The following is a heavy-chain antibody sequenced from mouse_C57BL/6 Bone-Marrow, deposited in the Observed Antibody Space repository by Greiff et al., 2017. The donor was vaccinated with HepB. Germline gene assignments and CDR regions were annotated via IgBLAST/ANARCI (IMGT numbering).Heavy chain of an antibody. Sequence: QVQLKQPGTELVKPGASVKLSCKASGYTFTSYWMHWVKQRPGQGLEWIGNINPSNGGTNYNEKFKSKATLTVDKSSSTAYMQLSSLTSEDSAGYYCARGGVTTVVATDYYAMDYWGQGTSVTVSS. D-gene: IGHD1-1*01. CDR3: ARGGVTTVVATDYYAMDY. J-gene: IGHJ4*01. CDR2: INPSNGGT. V-gene: IGHV1-53*01. CDR1: GYTFTSYW.